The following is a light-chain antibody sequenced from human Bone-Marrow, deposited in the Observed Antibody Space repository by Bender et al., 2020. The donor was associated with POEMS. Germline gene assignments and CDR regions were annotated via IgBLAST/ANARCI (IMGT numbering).Light chain of an antibody. CDR2: QGN. V-gene: IGLV3-1*01. Sequence: SYELTQPPSVSVSPGQTASISCSGRRLGDKFPSWYQQTAGQSPVLVIYQGNWRPSGIPARFSGSKSGTSASLAISDIQSEDEGDYYCSSWDDSLSGWVFGGGTKLTVL. J-gene: IGLJ3*02. CDR3: SSWDDSLSGWV. CDR1: RLGDKF.